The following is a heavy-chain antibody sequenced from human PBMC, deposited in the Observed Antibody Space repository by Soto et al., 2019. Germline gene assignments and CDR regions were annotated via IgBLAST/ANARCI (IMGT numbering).Heavy chain of an antibody. CDR1: GGSVSSGAYY. Sequence: SETLSLTCTVSGGSVSSGAYYWTWIRQRPGKGLEWIGYIYYSGSTYYSPSLKSRLSISLDTSKNQFSLRLSSVTAADTAMYYCARALTFFGVVTSGYFYDMDVWGQGTTVTVSS. CDR2: IYYSGST. CDR3: ARALTFFGVVTSGYFYDMDV. V-gene: IGHV4-31*03. D-gene: IGHD3-3*01. J-gene: IGHJ6*02.